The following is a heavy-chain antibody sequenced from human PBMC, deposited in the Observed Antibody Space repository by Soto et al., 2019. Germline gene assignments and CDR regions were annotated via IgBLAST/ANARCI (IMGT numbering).Heavy chain of an antibody. CDR2: VFHTGGT. CDR3: ARVFSSGSGWMYYFDF. Sequence: QVQLQESGPGLVKPSETLSLTCTVSSDSIAGENWWSWVRQPPGLGLEWIGEVFHTGGTNSTPSLKSRVTMEVDTSKNQFSLILISATAADTAVYYCARVFSSGSGWMYYFDFWGQGTLVSVSS. J-gene: IGHJ4*02. CDR1: SDSIAGENW. V-gene: IGHV4-4*02. D-gene: IGHD6-19*01.